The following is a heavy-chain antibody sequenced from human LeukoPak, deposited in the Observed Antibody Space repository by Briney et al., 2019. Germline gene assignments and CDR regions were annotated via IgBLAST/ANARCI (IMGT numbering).Heavy chain of an antibody. CDR1: GYTFTDFY. CDR3: ARRLTKWFGEPMRGVNWFDP. CDR2: ITPNSGGT. D-gene: IGHD3-10*01. Sequence: ASVKVSRKASGYTFTDFYIHWVRQAPGQGLEWMGWITPNSGGTNYAQNFQGRVTLTRDTSISTAYMELSRLRSDDTAVYYCARRLTKWFGEPMRGVNWFDPWGQGTLVTVSS. J-gene: IGHJ5*02. V-gene: IGHV1-2*02.